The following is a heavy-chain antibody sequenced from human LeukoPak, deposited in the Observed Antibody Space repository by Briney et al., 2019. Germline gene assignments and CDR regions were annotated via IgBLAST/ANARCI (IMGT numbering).Heavy chain of an antibody. CDR1: GGSFSGYY. V-gene: IGHV4-34*01. CDR2: INHSGST. CDR3: ARGPVRGAVRIRSPIPPNFDY. Sequence: TSETLSLTCAVYGGSFSGYYWSWIRQPPGKGLEWIGEINHSGSTNYNPSLKSRVTISVDTSKNQFSLKLSSVTAADTAVYYCARGPVRGAVRIRSPIPPNFDYWGQGTLVTVSS. J-gene: IGHJ4*02. D-gene: IGHD3-10*02.